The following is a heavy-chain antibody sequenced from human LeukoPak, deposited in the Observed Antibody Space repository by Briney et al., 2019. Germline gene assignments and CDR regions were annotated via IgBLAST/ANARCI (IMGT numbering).Heavy chain of an antibody. CDR1: GFTFSSYG. CDR2: IWYDGSNK. V-gene: IGHV3-33*01. Sequence: GRSLRLSCAASGFTFSSYGMHWVRQAPGKGLEWVAVIWYDGSNKYYADPVKGRFTISRDNSKNTLYLQMNSLRAEDTAVYYCARDSYYDYSGGDFDYWGQGTLVTVSS. J-gene: IGHJ4*02. D-gene: IGHD3-22*01. CDR3: ARDSYYDYSGGDFDY.